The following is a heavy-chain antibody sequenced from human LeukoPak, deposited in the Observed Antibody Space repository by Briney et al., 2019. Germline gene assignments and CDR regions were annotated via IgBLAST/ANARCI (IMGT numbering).Heavy chain of an antibody. CDR2: FDPEDGET. D-gene: IGHD3-22*01. CDR1: GYTLTELS. CDR3: ATDLYYDSSGSSHY. J-gene: IGHJ4*02. Sequence: ASVKVSCKVSGYTLTELSRHWVRQAPGKGLEWMGGFDPEDGETIYAQKFQGRVTMTEDTSTDTAYMELSSLRSEDTAVYYCATDLYYDSSGSSHYWGQGTLVTVSS. V-gene: IGHV1-24*01.